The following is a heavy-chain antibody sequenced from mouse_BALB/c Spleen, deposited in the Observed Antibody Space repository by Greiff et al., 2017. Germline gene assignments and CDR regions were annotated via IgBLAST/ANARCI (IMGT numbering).Heavy chain of an antibody. Sequence: VQLQQSGAELVKPGASLKLSCTASGFNIKDTSMPWVKQRPEQRLEWIGRIDPANGNTKYAPKFQGKATITAATSSNTAYLQLSSLTAEDTSVYYCARWELGRGAYCGQGTLVTVSA. CDR1: GFNIKDTS. J-gene: IGHJ3*01. CDR3: ARWELGRGAY. D-gene: IGHD4-1*01. V-gene: IGHV14-3*02. CDR2: IDPANGNT.